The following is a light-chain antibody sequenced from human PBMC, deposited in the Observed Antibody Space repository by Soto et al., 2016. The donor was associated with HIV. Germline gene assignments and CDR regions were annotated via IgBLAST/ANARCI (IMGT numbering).Light chain of an antibody. J-gene: IGLJ2*01. CDR2: QDT. CDR3: QAWDTNTGV. CDR1: KLGDKY. Sequence: SYELTQPPSVSVSPGQTATITRSGDKLGDKYVCWYQQKPGQSPALLIYQDTIRPSGIPERFSGSISGNTATLTISGTQAMDEADYYCQAWDTNTGVFGGGTELTVL. V-gene: IGLV3-1*01.